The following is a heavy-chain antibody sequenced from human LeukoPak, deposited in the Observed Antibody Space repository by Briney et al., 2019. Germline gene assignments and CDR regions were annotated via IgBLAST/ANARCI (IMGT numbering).Heavy chain of an antibody. V-gene: IGHV1-18*01. D-gene: IGHD3-22*01. CDR1: GYTFTSYG. J-gene: IGHJ4*02. Sequence: GASVKVSCKASGYTFTSYGISWVRQAPGQGLEWMGWISAYNGNTNYAQKLQGRVTMTTDTSTSTAYMELRSLRSDDTAVYYCARGVYYYDSSGYVPGLFDYWGQGTMVTVSS. CDR2: ISAYNGNT. CDR3: ARGVYYYDSSGYVPGLFDY.